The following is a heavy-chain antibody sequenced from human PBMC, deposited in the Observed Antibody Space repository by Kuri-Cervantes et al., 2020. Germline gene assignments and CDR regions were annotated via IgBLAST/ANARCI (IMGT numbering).Heavy chain of an antibody. CDR2: INPNSGGT. CDR1: GYIFIGYY. V-gene: IGHV1-2*02. J-gene: IGHJ4*02. D-gene: IGHD6-19*01. CDR3: ASPLIAVAGSGFDY. Sequence: ASVKVSCKASGYIFIGYYMHWVRQAPGQGLEWMGWINPNSGGTNYAQKFQGRVTMTRDTSISTAYMEVSRLRSDDTAVYYCASPLIAVAGSGFDYWGQGTLVTVSS.